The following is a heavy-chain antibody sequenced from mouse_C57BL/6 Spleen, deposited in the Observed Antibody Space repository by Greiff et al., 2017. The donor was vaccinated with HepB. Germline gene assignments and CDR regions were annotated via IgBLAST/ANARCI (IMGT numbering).Heavy chain of an antibody. V-gene: IGHV1-9*01. CDR1: GYTFTGYW. D-gene: IGHD1-1*01. CDR2: ILPGSGST. CDR3: ARGYGSSYYAMDY. J-gene: IGHJ4*01. Sequence: VQLQQSGAELMKPGASVKLSCKATGYTFTGYWIEWVKQRPGHGLEWIGEILPGSGSTYYNEKFKGKATFTADTSSNTAYMQLSSLTTEDSAIYYCARGYGSSYYAMDYWGQGTSVTVSS.